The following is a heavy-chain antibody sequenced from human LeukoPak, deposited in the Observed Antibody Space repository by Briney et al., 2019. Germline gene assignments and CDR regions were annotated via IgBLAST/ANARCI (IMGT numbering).Heavy chain of an antibody. CDR3: ARDYGDMVRGVIKNWFDP. CDR1: GGTFTIYA. V-gene: IGHV1-69*06. D-gene: IGHD3-10*01. Sequence: GASVKLSCKSAGGTFTIYAISWSRQAPGQGLEWMGGVLLIFGTANYATRFPGRVTITADKSTSTAYLELSSMRSEDTAVYYCARDYGDMVRGVIKNWFDPWGQGTLVTVSS. CDR2: VLLIFGTA. J-gene: IGHJ5*02.